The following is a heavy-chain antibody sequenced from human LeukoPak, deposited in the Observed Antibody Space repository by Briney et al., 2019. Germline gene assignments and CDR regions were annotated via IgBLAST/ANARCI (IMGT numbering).Heavy chain of an antibody. D-gene: IGHD5-12*01. V-gene: IGHV4-59*01. CDR2: IYYSGST. CDR1: GGSISSYY. Sequence: PSETLSLTCTVSGGSISSYYWSWIRQPPGKGLEWIGYIYYSGSTNYNPSLKSRVTISVDTSKNQFSLKLSSVTAADTAVYYCARDGYSGSDALWGQGTLVTVSS. CDR3: ARDGYSGSDAL. J-gene: IGHJ4*02.